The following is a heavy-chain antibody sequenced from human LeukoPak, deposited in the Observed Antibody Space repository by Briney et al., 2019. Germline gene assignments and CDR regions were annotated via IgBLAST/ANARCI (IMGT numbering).Heavy chain of an antibody. V-gene: IGHV3-33*01. J-gene: IGHJ3*02. CDR1: GFTFSSYG. D-gene: IGHD3-3*01. CDR3: ARDRNGIWSGYRDAFDI. CDR2: IWYDGSNK. Sequence: SGRSLRLSCAASGFTFSSYGMHWVRQAPGKGLEWVAVIWYDGSNKYYADSVKGRFTISRDNSKNTLYLQMNSLRAEDTAVYYCARDRNGIWSGYRDAFDIWGQGTMVTVSS.